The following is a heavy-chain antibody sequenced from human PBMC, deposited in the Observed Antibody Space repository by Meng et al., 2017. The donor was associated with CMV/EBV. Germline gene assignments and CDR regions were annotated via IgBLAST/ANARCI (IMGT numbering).Heavy chain of an antibody. J-gene: IGHJ6*02. Sequence: GESLKISCAASGFTFSGSAMHWVRQASGKGLEWVGRIRSKANSYATAYAASVKGRFTISRDDSKNTAYLQMNSLKTEDTAVYYCTRQVDSSSWYYYYYGMDVWGQETTVTVSS. CDR1: GFTFSGSA. CDR3: TRQVDSSSWYYYYYGMDV. D-gene: IGHD6-6*01. CDR2: IRSKANSYAT. V-gene: IGHV3-73*01.